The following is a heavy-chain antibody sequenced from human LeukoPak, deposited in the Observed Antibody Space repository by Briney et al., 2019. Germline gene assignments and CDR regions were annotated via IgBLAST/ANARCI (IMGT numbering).Heavy chain of an antibody. CDR1: GFTFSSYS. CDR2: ISSSSSYI. CDR3: ARDHDYGDYGGFDP. D-gene: IGHD4-17*01. J-gene: IGHJ5*02. V-gene: IGHV3-21*01. Sequence: PGGSLRLSCAASGFTFSSYSMNWVRQAPGKGLEWVSSISSSSSYIYYADSVKGRFTISRGNAKNSLYLQMNSLRAEDTAVYYCARDHDYGDYGGFDPWGQGTLVTVSS.